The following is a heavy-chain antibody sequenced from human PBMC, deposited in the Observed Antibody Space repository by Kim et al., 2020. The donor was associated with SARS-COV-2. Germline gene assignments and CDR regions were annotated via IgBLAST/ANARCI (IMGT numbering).Heavy chain of an antibody. CDR3: ARDPDLGSGWYN. CDR1: GFTFSSYW. V-gene: IGHV3-74*01. J-gene: IGHJ4*02. CDR2: INSDGSST. D-gene: IGHD6-19*01. Sequence: GSLRLSCAASGFTFSSYWMHWVRQAPGKGLVWVSRINSDGSSTSYADSVKGRFTISRDNAKNTLYLQMNSLRAEDTAVYYCARDPDLGSGWYNWGQGTLVTVSS.